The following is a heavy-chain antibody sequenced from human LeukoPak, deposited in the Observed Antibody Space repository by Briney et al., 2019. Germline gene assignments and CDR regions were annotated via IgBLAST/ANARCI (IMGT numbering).Heavy chain of an antibody. V-gene: IGHV3-74*01. CDR3: ARKGAVAGTVDY. CDR1: GFTFSRYW. J-gene: IGHJ4*02. Sequence: GGSLRLSCVASGFTFSRYWMHWVRQAPGKGLVWVARINSDRSSTTYADSVKGRFTISRDNAKNMLYLQMSSLRAEDTAVYYCARKGAVAGTVDYWGQGTLVTVSS. D-gene: IGHD6-19*01. CDR2: INSDRSST.